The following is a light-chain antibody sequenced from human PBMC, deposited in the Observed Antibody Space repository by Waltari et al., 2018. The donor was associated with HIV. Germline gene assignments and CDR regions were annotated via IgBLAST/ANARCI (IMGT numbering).Light chain of an antibody. CDR2: DVS. V-gene: IGLV2-23*02. J-gene: IGLJ3*02. CDR1: DIDIGNYNL. CDR3: LTYVSKTSTWQ. Sequence: QSALTQPRSVSGSPGQSVTISCTGTDIDIGNYNLFSWFQQHPGKAPKLLIYDVSKRPSGVSSRFSGSKSGYFASLTISGLLTEDESSYYCLTYVSKTSTWQFGGGTYLTV.